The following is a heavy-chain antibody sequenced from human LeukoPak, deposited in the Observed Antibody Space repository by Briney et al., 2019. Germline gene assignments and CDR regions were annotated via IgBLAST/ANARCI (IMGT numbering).Heavy chain of an antibody. D-gene: IGHD3-22*01. CDR1: GFTFSSYA. CDR3: AGDSLSSGYDYYYYYMDV. J-gene: IGHJ6*03. Sequence: GRSLRLSCAASGFTFSSYAMHWVRQAPGKGLEWVAVISYDVTNKYYADSVKGRFTISRDNSKNTLYLQMNSLRAEDTAVYYCAGDSLSSGYDYYYYYMDVWGKGTTVTVSS. V-gene: IGHV3-30*04. CDR2: ISYDVTNK.